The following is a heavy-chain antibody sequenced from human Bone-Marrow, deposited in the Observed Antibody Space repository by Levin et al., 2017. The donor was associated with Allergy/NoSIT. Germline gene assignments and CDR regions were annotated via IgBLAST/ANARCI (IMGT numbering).Heavy chain of an antibody. Sequence: PSETLSLTCAVYGGSFSGYYWSWIRQPPGKGLEWIGEINHSGSTNYNPSLKSRVTISVDTSKNQFSLKLSSVTAADTAVYYCARGYSCFNWFDPWGQGTLVTVSS. CDR2: INHSGST. V-gene: IGHV4-34*01. CDR3: ARGYSCFNWFDP. D-gene: IGHD2-15*01. CDR1: GGSFSGYY. J-gene: IGHJ5*02.